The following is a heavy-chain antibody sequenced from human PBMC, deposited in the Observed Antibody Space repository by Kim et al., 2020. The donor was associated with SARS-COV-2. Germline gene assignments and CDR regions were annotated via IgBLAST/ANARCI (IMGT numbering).Heavy chain of an antibody. V-gene: IGHV4-59*08. Sequence: TKYNPSLKSRVTISVDSSKNQFSLRLTSVTAADTAVYFCARRRYLYYYMDVWGTGTTVTVSS. J-gene: IGHJ6*03. CDR3: ARRRYLYYYMDV. D-gene: IGHD1-1*01. CDR2: T.